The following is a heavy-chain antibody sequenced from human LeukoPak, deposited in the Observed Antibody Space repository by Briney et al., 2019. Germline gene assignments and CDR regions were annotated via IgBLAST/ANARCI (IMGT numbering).Heavy chain of an antibody. CDR3: ARDVGRDGGGYSY. Sequence: PGGSLRLSCAASRFTFSSYGMHWVRQAPGKGLEWVAYIRSDGSKEYHADSVKGRFIISRDNAKNSLYLQMNSLRAEDTAVYYCARDVGRDGGGYSYWGQGTLVTVSS. J-gene: IGHJ4*02. CDR2: IRSDGSKE. D-gene: IGHD5-18*01. CDR1: RFTFSSYG. V-gene: IGHV3-30*02.